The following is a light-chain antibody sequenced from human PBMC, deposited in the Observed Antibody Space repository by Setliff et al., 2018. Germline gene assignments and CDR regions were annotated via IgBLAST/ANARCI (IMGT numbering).Light chain of an antibody. J-gene: IGLJ2*01. CDR3: SSYTSSSTVV. Sequence: QSALTPPAPVSGSPGQSITISCTGTSSDVGGYNYVSWYQRHPDKAPKLMIYDVSKRPPGVSNRFSGSKSGNTASLTISGLQAEDEADYYCSSYTSSSTVVFGGGTKVTVL. CDR2: DVS. V-gene: IGLV2-14*03. CDR1: SSDVGGYNY.